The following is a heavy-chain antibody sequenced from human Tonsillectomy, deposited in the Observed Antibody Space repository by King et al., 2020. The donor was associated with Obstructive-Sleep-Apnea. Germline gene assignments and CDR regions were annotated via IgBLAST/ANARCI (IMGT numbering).Heavy chain of an antibody. D-gene: IGHD6-13*01. V-gene: IGHV3-7*01. J-gene: IGHJ1*01. CDR2: IKQDGSEK. CDR3: ARDLASSSSYGGYFQH. CDR1: GFTFSSYW. Sequence: QLVQSGGGLVQPGGSLRLSCAASGFTFSSYWMSWVRQAPGKGLEWVANIKQDGSEKYYVDSVKGRFTISRDNAKNSLYLQMNSLRAEDTAVYYCARDLASSSSYGGYFQHWGQGTLVTVSS.